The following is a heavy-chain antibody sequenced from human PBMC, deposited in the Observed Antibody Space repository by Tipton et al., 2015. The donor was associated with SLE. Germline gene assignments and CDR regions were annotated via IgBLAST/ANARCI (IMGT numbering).Heavy chain of an antibody. D-gene: IGHD1-1*01. Sequence: TLSLTCTVSGISITRASYYWTWIRQPAGKGLEWIGHIYSGGSTNYNPSLKSRVTISADTSKNQFSLKLSSVTAADTAVYYCARDETTGRPFDPWGQGTLVTVSS. CDR2: IYSGGST. J-gene: IGHJ5*02. V-gene: IGHV4-61*09. CDR1: GISITRASYY. CDR3: ARDETTGRPFDP.